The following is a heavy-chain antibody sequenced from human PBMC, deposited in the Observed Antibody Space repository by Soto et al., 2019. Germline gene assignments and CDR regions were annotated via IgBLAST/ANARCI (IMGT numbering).Heavy chain of an antibody. CDR2: ISAYNGNT. Sequence: GASVKVSCKASGYTFTSYGISWVRQAPGQGFEWMGWISAYNGNTNYAQKLQGRVTMTTDTSTSTAYMELRSLRSDDTAVYYCARDLHEGYYDSSGYSDYWGQGTLVTVSS. CDR1: GYTFTSYG. D-gene: IGHD3-22*01. J-gene: IGHJ4*02. V-gene: IGHV1-18*01. CDR3: ARDLHEGYYDSSGYSDY.